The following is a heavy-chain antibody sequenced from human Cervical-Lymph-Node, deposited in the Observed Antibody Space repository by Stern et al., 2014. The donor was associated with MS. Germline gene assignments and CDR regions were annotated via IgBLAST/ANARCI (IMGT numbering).Heavy chain of an antibody. CDR3: ARDRRTGTSFDY. CDR2: IYPSGST. D-gene: IGHD1/OR15-1a*01. J-gene: IGHJ4*02. CDR1: GGPISSSNW. V-gene: IGHV4-4*02. Sequence: VQLEESGPGLVKPSGTLSLTCAVSGGPISSSNWWSWVRQPPGKGLEWIGAIYPSGSTNYNPSLKIRVTISVDKSKNQFSLKLSSVTAADTAVYYCARDRRTGTSFDYWGQGTLVTVSS.